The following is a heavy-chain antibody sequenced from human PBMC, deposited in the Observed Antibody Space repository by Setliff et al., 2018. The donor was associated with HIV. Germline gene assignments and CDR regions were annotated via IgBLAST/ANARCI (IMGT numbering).Heavy chain of an antibody. CDR1: GGTFSSYA. Sequence: SVKVSCKASGGTFSSYAISWVRQAPGQGLEWMGGIIPIFGTANYAQKFQGRVTITTDESMSAAYMELSSLRSEDTAVYYCARGHSHGYGYSGSYGPFDIWGQGTMVTVSS. J-gene: IGHJ3*02. D-gene: IGHD1-26*01. CDR3: ARGHSHGYGYSGSYGPFDI. CDR2: IIPIFGTA. V-gene: IGHV1-69*05.